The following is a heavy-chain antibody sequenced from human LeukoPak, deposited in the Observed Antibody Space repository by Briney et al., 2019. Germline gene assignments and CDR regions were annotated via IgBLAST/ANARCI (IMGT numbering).Heavy chain of an antibody. CDR1: GGSFSGYY. CDR3: ARLCIGDCYLSGWFDS. D-gene: IGHD2-21*02. J-gene: IGHJ5*01. CDR2: INHSGST. Sequence: SETLSLACAVYGGSFSGYYWSWIRQPPGKGLEWIGEINHSGSTNYNPSLKSRVTISVDTSKNQFSLKLSSVTAADTAVYYCARLCIGDCYLSGWFDSWGQGTLVTVSS. V-gene: IGHV4-34*01.